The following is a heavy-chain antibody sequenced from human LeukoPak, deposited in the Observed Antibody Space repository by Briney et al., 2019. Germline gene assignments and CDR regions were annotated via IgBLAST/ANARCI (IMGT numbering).Heavy chain of an antibody. CDR2: VNHRGDT. D-gene: IGHD1-1*01. Sequence: PSETLSLTCAVYGGSFSDYYWSWIRQSPGKGLQWIAEVNHRGDTNYNPSVKGRVTISVDTSKNQFSLKVTSLTAADTAVYYCARGPTISETGYFDYWGQGTLVTVSS. CDR1: GGSFSDYY. CDR3: ARGPTISETGYFDY. V-gene: IGHV4-34*01. J-gene: IGHJ4*03.